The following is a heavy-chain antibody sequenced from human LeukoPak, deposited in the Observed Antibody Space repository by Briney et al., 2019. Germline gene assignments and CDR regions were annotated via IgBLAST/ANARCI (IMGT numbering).Heavy chain of an antibody. Sequence: GGSLRLSCAASGFTVDSNHMSWVRQPPGKGLEWVSVIHSGGTTYYADSVKGGFIISRDNSKNTLYLQMNSLRAEDTAVYYCAKDRVGVWFEDAFDIWGQGTMVTVSS. D-gene: IGHD3-10*01. J-gene: IGHJ3*02. CDR1: GFTVDSNH. CDR3: AKDRVGVWFEDAFDI. V-gene: IGHV3-53*01. CDR2: IHSGGTT.